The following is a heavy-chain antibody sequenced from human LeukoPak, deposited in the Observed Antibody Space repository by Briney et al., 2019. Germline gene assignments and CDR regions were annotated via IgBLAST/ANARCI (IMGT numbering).Heavy chain of an antibody. V-gene: IGHV4-34*01. CDR1: GGSFNAYY. CDR2: INHNGNT. CDR3: ANTYYYGSGSYPRGAFDI. J-gene: IGHJ3*02. Sequence: SETLSLTCAVYGGSFNAYYWSWIRQPPGKGLEWIGEINHNGNTNYNPSLKSRVTISADTSKDEFSLRMRYVSAADTAVYYCANTYYYGSGSYPRGAFDIWGQGTMVTVTS. D-gene: IGHD3-10*01.